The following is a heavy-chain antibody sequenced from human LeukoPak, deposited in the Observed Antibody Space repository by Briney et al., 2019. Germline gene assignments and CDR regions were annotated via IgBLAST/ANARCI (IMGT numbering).Heavy chain of an antibody. D-gene: IGHD3-22*01. Sequence: PSETLSLTCAVFGGSFSGYYWSWIRQPPGKGLEWIGEINHSGSTKYNPSLKGRVTISVDTSKNQFSLKLSSVTAADTAVYYCASVPLNCYDSSGSLWYFDLWGRGTLVTVSS. CDR1: GGSFSGYY. CDR2: INHSGST. J-gene: IGHJ2*01. V-gene: IGHV4-34*01. CDR3: ASVPLNCYDSSGSLWYFDL.